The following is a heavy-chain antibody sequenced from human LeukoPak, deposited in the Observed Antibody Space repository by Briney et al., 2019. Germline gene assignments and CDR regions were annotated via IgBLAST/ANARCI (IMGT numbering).Heavy chain of an antibody. V-gene: IGHV4-34*01. CDR3: ARWGFDP. CDR2: INHSGSI. J-gene: IGHJ5*02. CDR1: GGSFSGYY. Sequence: SETLSLTCAVYGGSFSGYYWSWIRQPPGKGLEWIGEINHSGSINYNPSLKSRVTISVDTSKNQFSLKLSSVTAADTAVYYCARWGFDPWGQGTLVTVSS.